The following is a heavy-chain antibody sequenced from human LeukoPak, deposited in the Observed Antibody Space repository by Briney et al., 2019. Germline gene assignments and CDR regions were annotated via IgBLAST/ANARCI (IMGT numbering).Heavy chain of an antibody. CDR1: GDSVSSISVA. CDR2: TYYRSKWYY. V-gene: IGHV6-1*01. J-gene: IGHJ6*02. Sequence: SQTLSLTRAISGDSVSSISVAWNWIRQSPSRGLEWLGRTYYRSKWYYGYAVSVKSRINISPDTSKDQFSLQLTSVTPEDTAVYYCSLARSEYHYRMDVWGQGTTVTVSS. CDR3: SLARSEYHYRMDV.